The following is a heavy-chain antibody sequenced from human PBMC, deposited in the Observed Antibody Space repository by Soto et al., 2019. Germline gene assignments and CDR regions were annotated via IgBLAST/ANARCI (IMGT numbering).Heavy chain of an antibody. D-gene: IGHD6-6*01. CDR1: GYTFTSYA. CDR3: ARDLYGSSSPPFDP. V-gene: IGHV1-3*01. J-gene: IGHJ5*02. Sequence: QVQLVQSGAEVKKPGASVKVSCKASGYTFTSYAMHWVRQAPGQRLEWMGWINAGNGNTKYSQKFQGSVTITRDTSASTSYMELSSLSTEDTAVYYCARDLYGSSSPPFDPWGQGTLVTVSS. CDR2: INAGNGNT.